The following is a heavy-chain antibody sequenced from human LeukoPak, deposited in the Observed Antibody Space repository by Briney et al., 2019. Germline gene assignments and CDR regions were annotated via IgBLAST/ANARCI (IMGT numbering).Heavy chain of an antibody. Sequence: AGGSLRLSCAASGFTFSSYAMSWVRQAPGKGLEWVANIKQDGSEKYYVDSVKGRFTISRDNAKNSLYLQMNSLRAEDTAVYYCARDGGIAVAGDPIDYWGQGTLVTVSS. CDR1: GFTFSSYA. V-gene: IGHV3-7*01. J-gene: IGHJ4*02. CDR2: IKQDGSEK. D-gene: IGHD6-19*01. CDR3: ARDGGIAVAGDPIDY.